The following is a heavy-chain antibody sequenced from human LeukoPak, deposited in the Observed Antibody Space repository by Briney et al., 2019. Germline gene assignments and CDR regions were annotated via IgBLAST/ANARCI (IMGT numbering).Heavy chain of an antibody. J-gene: IGHJ4*02. CDR2: ISSSSSYI. CDR3: ARDWFVVVPAAPTAPFDY. Sequence: GGSLRLSCAASGFTFSSYSMNWVRQAPGKGPEWVSSISSSSSYIYYADSVKGRFTISRDNAKNSLYQQMNSLRAEDTAVYYCARDWFVVVPAAPTAPFDYWGQGTLVTVSS. D-gene: IGHD2-2*01. CDR1: GFTFSSYS. V-gene: IGHV3-21*01.